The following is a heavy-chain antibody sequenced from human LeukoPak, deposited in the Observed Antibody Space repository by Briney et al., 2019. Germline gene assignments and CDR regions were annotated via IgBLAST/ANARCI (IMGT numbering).Heavy chain of an antibody. J-gene: IGHJ4*02. Sequence: SETLSLTCAVYGGSFSGYYWSWIRQPPGKGLEWIGYIYYSGSTNYNPSLKSRVTISVDTSKNQFSLKLSSVTAADTAVYYCARRGYGGNQFDYWGQGTLVTVSS. D-gene: IGHD4-17*01. CDR3: ARRGYGGNQFDY. CDR2: IYYSGST. V-gene: IGHV4-59*08. CDR1: GGSFSGYY.